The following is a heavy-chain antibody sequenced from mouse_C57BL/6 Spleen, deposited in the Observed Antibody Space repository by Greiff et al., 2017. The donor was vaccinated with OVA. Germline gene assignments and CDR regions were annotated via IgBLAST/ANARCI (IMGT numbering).Heavy chain of an antibody. D-gene: IGHD4-1*01. V-gene: IGHV3-6*01. CDR2: ISYDGSN. CDR1: GYSITSGYY. J-gene: IGHJ3*01. CDR3: AIEGSWDDGAWFAY. Sequence: EVKVEESGPGLVKPSQSLSLTCSVTGYSITSGYYWNWIRQFPGNKLEWMGYISYDGSNNYNPSLNNRISITRDTSKNQFFLKLNSVTTEDTATYYGAIEGSWDDGAWFAYWGQGTLVTVSA.